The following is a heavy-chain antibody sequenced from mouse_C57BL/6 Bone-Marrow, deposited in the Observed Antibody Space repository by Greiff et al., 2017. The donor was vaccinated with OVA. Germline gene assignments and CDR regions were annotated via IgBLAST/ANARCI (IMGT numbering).Heavy chain of an antibody. J-gene: IGHJ1*03. Sequence: QVQLKESGAELVKPGASVKLSCKASGYTFTKYTIHWVKQRSGQGLEWIGWFYPGSGSLKYNEKFKDKATLTADTSSSTAYMELSSLTSEDSAVFVGEGDGPQGCYGSGHWYFDVWGTGTTGTVSS. CDR2: FYPGSGSL. V-gene: IGHV1-62-2*01. CDR1: GYTFTKYT. CDR3: EGDGPQGCYGSGHWYFDV. D-gene: IGHD1-1*01.